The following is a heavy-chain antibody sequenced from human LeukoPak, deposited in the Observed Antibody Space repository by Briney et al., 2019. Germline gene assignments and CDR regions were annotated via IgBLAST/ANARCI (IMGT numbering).Heavy chain of an antibody. CDR3: ARDRVVVTQTNYYYYYYMDV. CDR2: INPNSGGT. Sequence: ASVKVSCKASGYTFTGYYMHWVRQAPGQGLEWMGWINPNSGGTNYAQKFQGRVTMTRDTSISTAYMELSRLRSDDTAVYYCARDRVVVTQTNYYYYYYMDVWGKGTTVTVSS. J-gene: IGHJ6*03. CDR1: GYTFTGYY. V-gene: IGHV1-2*02. D-gene: IGHD3-22*01.